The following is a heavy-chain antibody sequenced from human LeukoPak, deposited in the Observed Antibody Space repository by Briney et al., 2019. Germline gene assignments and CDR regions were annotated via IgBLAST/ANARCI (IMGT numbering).Heavy chain of an antibody. CDR1: GFTFSSYS. V-gene: IGHV3-48*01. Sequence: PGGSLRLSCAASGFTFSSYSMNWVRQAPGKGLEWLSYISSSSSTIYYAGSVKGRFTISRDDAKNSLYLQMDSLRAEDTAVYYCAKVIAARPAWGQGTLVTVSS. CDR2: ISSSSSTI. CDR3: AKVIAARPA. J-gene: IGHJ5*02. D-gene: IGHD6-6*01.